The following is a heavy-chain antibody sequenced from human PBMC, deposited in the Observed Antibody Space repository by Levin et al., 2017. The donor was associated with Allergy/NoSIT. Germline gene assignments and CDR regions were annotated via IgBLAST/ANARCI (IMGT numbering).Heavy chain of an antibody. CDR1: GFTFSSYG. V-gene: IGHV3-30*18. CDR3: AKDHSGAVAGAFDI. Sequence: GESLKISCAASGFTFSSYGMHWVRQAPGKGLEWVAVISYDGSNKYYADSVKGRFTISRDNSKNTLYLQMNSLRAEDTAVYYCAKDHSGAVAGAFDIWGQGTMVTVSS. J-gene: IGHJ3*02. D-gene: IGHD6-19*01. CDR2: ISYDGSNK.